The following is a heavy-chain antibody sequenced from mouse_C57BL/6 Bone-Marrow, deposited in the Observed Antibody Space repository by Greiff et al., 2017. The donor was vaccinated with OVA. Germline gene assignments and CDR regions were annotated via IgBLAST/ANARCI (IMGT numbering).Heavy chain of an antibody. D-gene: IGHD2-14*01. Sequence: EVMLVESGGGLVKPGGSLKLSCAASGFTFSDYGMHWVRQAPEKGLEWVAYISSGSSTIYYADTVKGRFTISRDNAKKNLLLQMTSLKYADTAMYYSARPYYRKTPWYADWGQGTLVTVSA. V-gene: IGHV5-17*01. CDR2: ISSGSSTI. CDR3: ARPYYRKTPWYAD. CDR1: GFTFSDYG. J-gene: IGHJ3*01.